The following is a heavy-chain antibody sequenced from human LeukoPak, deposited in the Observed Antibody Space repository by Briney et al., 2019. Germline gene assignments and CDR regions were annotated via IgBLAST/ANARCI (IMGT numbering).Heavy chain of an antibody. V-gene: IGHV4-61*02. CDR3: ARGFDP. CDR2: IYASGNT. CDR1: VGSITSGKYY. J-gene: IGHJ5*02. Sequence: SQTLSLTCTVSVGSITSGKYYRSWIRQPAGKGLEWIGRIYASGNTNYNPSLKSRVTISVNTSKNKFSLRLSSVTAADTAVYYCARGFDPWGQGTLVTVSS.